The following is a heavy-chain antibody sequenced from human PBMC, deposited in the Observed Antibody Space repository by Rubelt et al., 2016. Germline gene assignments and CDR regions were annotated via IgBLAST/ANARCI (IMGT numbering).Heavy chain of an antibody. Sequence: KGLEWMGIIYPGDSDTRYSPSFQGQVTMSVDKSTSTAYLQWSSLKASDTAMYYCARRGDTSGYYPEINFDSWGQGTLVTVSS. CDR2: IYPGDSDT. V-gene: IGHV5-51*01. D-gene: IGHD3-22*01. CDR3: ARRGDTSGYYPEINFDS. J-gene: IGHJ4*02.